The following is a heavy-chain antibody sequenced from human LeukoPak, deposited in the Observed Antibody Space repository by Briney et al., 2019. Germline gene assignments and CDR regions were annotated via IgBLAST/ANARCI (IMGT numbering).Heavy chain of an antibody. D-gene: IGHD3-10*01. CDR2: IKQDGSEK. CDR3: ARDGYGDYFDY. J-gene: IGHJ4*02. Sequence: GGSLRLSCAASGFTFSSYWMSWVRQAPGKGLEWVANIKQDGSEKYYVDSVKGRFTISRDSAKNSLYLQMSSLRAEDTAGYYCARDGYGDYFDYWGQGTLVTVSS. CDR1: GFTFSSYW. V-gene: IGHV3-7*01.